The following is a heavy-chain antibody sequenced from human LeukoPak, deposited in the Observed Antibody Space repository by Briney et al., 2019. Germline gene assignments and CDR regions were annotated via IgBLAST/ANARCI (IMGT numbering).Heavy chain of an antibody. V-gene: IGHV4-59*01. CDR1: GDSISIYY. D-gene: IGHD6-25*01. Sequence: SETLSLTCSVSGDSISIYYWSWIRQPPGKGLQWIRYINYSGSTNYNPSLKSRVTVSVDTSKNQFSLELSSVTAADTAVYYCARGGTRLYTSGSLDYWGQGILVTVSS. J-gene: IGHJ4*02. CDR3: ARGGTRLYTSGSLDY. CDR2: INYSGST.